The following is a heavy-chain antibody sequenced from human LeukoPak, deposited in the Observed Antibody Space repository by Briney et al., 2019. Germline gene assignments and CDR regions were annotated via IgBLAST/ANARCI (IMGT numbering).Heavy chain of an antibody. J-gene: IGHJ5*02. Sequence: GASVKVSCKASGYTFTGYYMHWVRQAPGQGLEWMGWINPNSGGTNYAQKFQGRVTMTRDTSISTAYMELSRLRSDDTAVYYCARYYYDSSGYYYTINWFDPWGQGTLVTVSS. CDR3: ARYYYDSSGYYYTINWFDP. V-gene: IGHV1-2*02. D-gene: IGHD3-22*01. CDR2: INPNSGGT. CDR1: GYTFTGYY.